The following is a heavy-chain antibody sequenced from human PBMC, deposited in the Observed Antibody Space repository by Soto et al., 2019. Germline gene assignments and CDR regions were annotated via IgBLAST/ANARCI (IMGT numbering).Heavy chain of an antibody. CDR2: INPILSMS. D-gene: IGHD3-10*01. Sequence: QVQLVQSGAEVKRPGSSVKVSCKASGDTFTFYSINWVRQAPGLGLEWMGRINPILSMSNYAQRFQGRVTMPADKSTSTAYIELSSLRSEDTSIYYCASSYGAGYRAFDYWGQGALVTVSS. J-gene: IGHJ4*02. CDR3: ASSYGAGYRAFDY. V-gene: IGHV1-69*02. CDR1: GDTFTFYS.